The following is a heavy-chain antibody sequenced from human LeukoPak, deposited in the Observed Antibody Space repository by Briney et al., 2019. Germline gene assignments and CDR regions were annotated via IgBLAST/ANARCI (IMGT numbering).Heavy chain of an antibody. CDR1: GFTFSDHY. CDR2: ISHTGTTT. V-gene: IGHV3-11*01. Sequence: GGSLRLSCAASGFTFSDHYMSWIRQAPGKGLEWVSYISHTGTTTMYGDSVQGRFTVSRDNANNLLFLQMNSLRAEDTAVYFSVRTARLIDYWGQGTLVTVSS. J-gene: IGHJ4*02. D-gene: IGHD3-3*01. CDR3: VRTARLIDY.